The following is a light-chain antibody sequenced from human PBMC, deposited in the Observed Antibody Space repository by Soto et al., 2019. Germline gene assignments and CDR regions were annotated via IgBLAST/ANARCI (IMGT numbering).Light chain of an antibody. CDR3: QQYKSWPPIT. CDR2: GAS. Sequence: EIVLTQSPCTLSLSPGERATLSYRAIQSLSSCYLAWYQQKPGQAPRLLIYGASTRATGVPDRFSGTGSGTEFTLTISSLKSEDYAVYYCQQYKSWPPITFGQGTRLEI. J-gene: IGKJ5*01. CDR1: QSLSSCY. V-gene: IGKV3-15*01.